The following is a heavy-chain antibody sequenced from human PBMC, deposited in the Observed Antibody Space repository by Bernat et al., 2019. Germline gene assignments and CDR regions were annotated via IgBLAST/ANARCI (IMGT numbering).Heavy chain of an antibody. Sequence: EVQLVESGGGLVKPGGSLRLSCAASGFTFSSYSMNWVRQAPGKGLEWVSSISSSSSYIYYADSVKGRFTISRDNSKNTLYLQMNSLRAEDTAVYYCAKELGRGYCTNGVCYTSAFDIWGQGTMVTVSS. V-gene: IGHV3-21*01. D-gene: IGHD2-8*01. CDR2: ISSSSSYI. J-gene: IGHJ3*02. CDR1: GFTFSSYS. CDR3: AKELGRGYCTNGVCYTSAFDI.